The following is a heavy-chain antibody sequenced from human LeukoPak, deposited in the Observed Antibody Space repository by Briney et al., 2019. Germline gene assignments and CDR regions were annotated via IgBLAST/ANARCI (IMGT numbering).Heavy chain of an antibody. D-gene: IGHD3-3*01. J-gene: IGHJ4*02. CDR1: GFTFSSYS. Sequence: GGSLRLSCAASGFTFSSYSMNWVRQAPGKGLEWVSSISSSSSYIYYADSVKGRFTISRDNAKDSLYLQMNSLRAEDTAVYYCARVADITIFGVVIAPLDYWGQGTLVTVSS. CDR3: ARVADITIFGVVIAPLDY. V-gene: IGHV3-21*01. CDR2: ISSSSSYI.